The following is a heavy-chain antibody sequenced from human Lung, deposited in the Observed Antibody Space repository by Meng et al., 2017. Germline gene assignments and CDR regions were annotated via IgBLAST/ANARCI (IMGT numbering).Heavy chain of an antibody. D-gene: IGHD2-2*01. Sequence: ASVKVSCKASGYTLTSYAINWLRQASGQGLQWMGWIDTKTGNPTYVPGFTGRLVFSLDTSVSTAYLQISGLKADDTAVYYCTRDGYSDCSRTSCFDSWGQGTLVTVSS. CDR2: IDTKTGNP. V-gene: IGHV7-4-1*02. J-gene: IGHJ4*02. CDR1: GYTLTSYA. CDR3: TRDGYSDCSRTSCFDS.